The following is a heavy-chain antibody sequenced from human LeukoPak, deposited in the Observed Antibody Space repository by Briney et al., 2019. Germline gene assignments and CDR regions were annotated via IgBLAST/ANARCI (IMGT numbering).Heavy chain of an antibody. CDR2: INNAYST. CDR1: GFTVSSNY. D-gene: IGHD5-18*01. J-gene: IGHJ3*02. Sequence: GGSLRLSCAASGFTVSSNYMSWVRQAPGKGLEWVSVINNAYSTYYADSVKGRFTISRDNSKNTLYLQMISLRAEDTAVYYCTGDQYSYGYDAFDIWGQGTMVTVSS. CDR3: TGDQYSYGYDAFDI. V-gene: IGHV3-66*01.